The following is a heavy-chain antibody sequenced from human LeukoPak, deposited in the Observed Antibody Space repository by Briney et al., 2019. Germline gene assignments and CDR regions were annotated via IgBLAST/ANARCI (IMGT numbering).Heavy chain of an antibody. D-gene: IGHD6-13*01. CDR1: GFTFSNYW. V-gene: IGHV3-7*01. J-gene: IGHJ4*02. CDR3: ASGRQLGY. Sequence: GGSLSLSCAAYGFTFSNYWMSWVRQAPGKGLEWVANIKEEGSEKYYGDSVKGRFTIYRDNARNSLYLQMNSLRAEETAVYYCASGRQLGYWGQGTLVTVSS. CDR2: IKEEGSEK.